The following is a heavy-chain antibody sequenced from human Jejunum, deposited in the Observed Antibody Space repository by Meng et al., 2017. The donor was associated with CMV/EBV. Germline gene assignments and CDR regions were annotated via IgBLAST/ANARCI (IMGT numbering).Heavy chain of an antibody. J-gene: IGHJ4*02. D-gene: IGHD3-16*01. Sequence: NVSGGSISGYYWNWIRQPPGEGLEWIGNIDFSGTTKYNPSLKSRVTISVDTSKIQFSLNLGSVAPADTAVYYCARGWGTTSPWDYWGQGMLVTVSS. CDR1: GGSISGYY. CDR3: ARGWGTTSPWDY. CDR2: IDFSGTT. V-gene: IGHV4-59*01.